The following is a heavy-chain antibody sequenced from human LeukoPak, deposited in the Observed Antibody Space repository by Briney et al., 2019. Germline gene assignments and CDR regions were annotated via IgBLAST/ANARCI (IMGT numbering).Heavy chain of an antibody. D-gene: IGHD4-11*01. Sequence: ASVKVSCKASGYTFTSYGISWVRQAPGQGLEWMGWISVYNGNTNYAQKFQGRVTMTTDTSTRTAYMELRSLRFDDTAVYYCARAFYSNLPNYWGQGTLVTVSS. CDR1: GYTFTSYG. J-gene: IGHJ4*02. CDR3: ARAFYSNLPNY. CDR2: ISVYNGNT. V-gene: IGHV1-18*01.